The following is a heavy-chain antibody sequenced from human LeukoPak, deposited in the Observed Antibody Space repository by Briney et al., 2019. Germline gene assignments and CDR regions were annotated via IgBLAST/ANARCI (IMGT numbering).Heavy chain of an antibody. Sequence: GGSLRLPCVASGFIFTSFGMNWVRQAPGKGLEWVSSITHGGQIYYADSVKGRFTISRDNTKNSVYLQMDNLRDDDTAVYFCARDDRYGSGTLGRRFDPWGQGTLVSVSS. V-gene: IGHV3-21*01. CDR2: ITHGGQI. CDR3: ARDDRYGSGTLGRRFDP. D-gene: IGHD3-10*01. CDR1: GFIFTSFG. J-gene: IGHJ5*02.